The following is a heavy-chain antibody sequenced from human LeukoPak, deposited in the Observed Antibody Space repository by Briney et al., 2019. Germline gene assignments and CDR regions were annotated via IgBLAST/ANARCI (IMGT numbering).Heavy chain of an antibody. D-gene: IGHD5-12*01. J-gene: IGHJ3*02. CDR1: GGSFSGYY. CDR3: ARDGWGFSGYNFAFDI. Sequence: SETLSLTCAVYGGSFSGYYWSWIRQPPGKGLEWIGYIYYSGSTNYNPSLKSRVTISVDTSKNQFSLKLSSVTAADTAVYYCARDGWGFSGYNFAFDIWGQGTMVTVSS. V-gene: IGHV4-59*01. CDR2: IYYSGST.